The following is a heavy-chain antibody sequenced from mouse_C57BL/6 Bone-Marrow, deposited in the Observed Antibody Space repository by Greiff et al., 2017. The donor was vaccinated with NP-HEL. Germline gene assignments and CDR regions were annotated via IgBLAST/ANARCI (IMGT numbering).Heavy chain of an antibody. V-gene: IGHV5-17*01. D-gene: IGHD1-1*01. CDR1: GFTFSDYG. CDR2: ISSGSSTI. CDR3: AREIYYYGSFDY. J-gene: IGHJ2*01. Sequence: EVHLVESGGGLVKPGGSLKLSCAASGFTFSDYGMHWVRQAPEKGLEWVAYISSGSSTIYYADTVKGRFPISRDNAKNTLFLQMTSLRSEDTAMYYCAREIYYYGSFDYWGQGTTLTVSS.